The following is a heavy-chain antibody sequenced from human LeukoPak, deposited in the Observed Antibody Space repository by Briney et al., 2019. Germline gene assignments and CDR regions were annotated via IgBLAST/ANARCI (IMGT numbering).Heavy chain of an antibody. V-gene: IGHV1-69*05. J-gene: IGHJ4*02. Sequence: REASVKVSCKASGGTFSSYAISWVRQAPGQGLEWMGGIIPIFGTADYAQKFQGRVTITTDESTSTAYMELSSLRSEDTAVYYCARVTEKYSSSSGRFDYWGQGTLVTVSS. CDR2: IIPIFGTA. CDR3: ARVTEKYSSSSGRFDY. D-gene: IGHD6-6*01. CDR1: GGTFSSYA.